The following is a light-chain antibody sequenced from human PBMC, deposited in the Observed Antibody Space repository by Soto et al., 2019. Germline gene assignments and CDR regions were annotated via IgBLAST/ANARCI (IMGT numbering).Light chain of an antibody. CDR2: DVN. CDR3: CSYAGSYTYV. CDR1: SSDVGGYNY. Sequence: QSALTQPRSVSGSPGQSVTISCTGTSSDVGGYNYVSWYQQHPGKAPKVMIYDVNKRPSGVPDRFSGSKSGHTASLTISGLQAEDEADYYCCSYAGSYTYVFGTGTKVTVL. J-gene: IGLJ1*01. V-gene: IGLV2-11*01.